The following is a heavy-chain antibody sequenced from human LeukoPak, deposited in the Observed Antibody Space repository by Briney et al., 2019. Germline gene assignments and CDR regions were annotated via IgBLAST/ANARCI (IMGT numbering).Heavy chain of an antibody. Sequence: GGSLRLSCAASGFTFSSYWMSWVRQAPEKGLEWVANINQGGSEKYYVDSVKGRLTISRDNAKNSLYLQMNSLRAEDTAVYYCARDETALDSWGQGILVTVSS. CDR2: INQGGSEK. CDR1: GFTFSSYW. J-gene: IGHJ4*02. V-gene: IGHV3-7*01. CDR3: ARDETALDS. D-gene: IGHD5-18*01.